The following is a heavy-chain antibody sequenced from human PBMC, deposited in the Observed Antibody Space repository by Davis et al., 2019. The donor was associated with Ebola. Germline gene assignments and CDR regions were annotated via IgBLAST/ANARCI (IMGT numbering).Heavy chain of an antibody. V-gene: IGHV3-30-3*01. D-gene: IGHD1-20*01. CDR2: ISYDGSNK. CDR1: GFTFSSYA. Sequence: GESLKISCAASGFTFSSYAMHWVRQAPGKGLEWVAVISYDGSNKYYADSVKGRFTISRDNSKNTLYLQMNSLRAEDTAVYYCANLGPLLHNWNDGLGAFDIWGQGTMVTVSS. CDR3: ANLGPLLHNWNDGLGAFDI. J-gene: IGHJ3*02.